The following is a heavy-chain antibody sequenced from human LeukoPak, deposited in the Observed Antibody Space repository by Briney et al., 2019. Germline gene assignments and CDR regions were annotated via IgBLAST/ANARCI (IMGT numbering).Heavy chain of an antibody. V-gene: IGHV3-20*04. CDR2: INWNGGST. D-gene: IGHD1-26*01. CDR1: GFTFDDYG. Sequence: PGGSLRLSCAASGFTFDDYGMSWVRQAPGKGLEWVSGINWNGGSTGYADSVKGRFTISRDNAKNSLYLQMNSLRVEDTPVYYCARLRGLYSGTYRYQTAFEFWGQGSLLTVSS. J-gene: IGHJ4*02. CDR3: ARLRGLYSGTYRYQTAFEF.